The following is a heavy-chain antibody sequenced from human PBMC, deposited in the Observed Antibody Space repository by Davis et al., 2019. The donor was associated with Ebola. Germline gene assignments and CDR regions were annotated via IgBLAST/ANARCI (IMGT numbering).Heavy chain of an antibody. CDR3: ARGHGEIYYYGMDV. D-gene: IGHD2-21*01. V-gene: IGHV3-53*04. J-gene: IGHJ6*02. Sequence: PSETLSLTCAASGFTVSSNYMSWVRQAPGKGLEWVSVIYSGGSTYYADSVKGRFTISRHNSKNTLYLQMNSLRAEDTAVYYCARGHGEIYYYGMDVWGQGTTVTVSS. CDR2: IYSGGST. CDR1: GFTVSSNY.